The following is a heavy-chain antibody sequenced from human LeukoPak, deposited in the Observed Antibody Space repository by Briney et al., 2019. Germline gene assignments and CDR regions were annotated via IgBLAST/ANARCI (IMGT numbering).Heavy chain of an antibody. V-gene: IGHV4-31*03. Sequence: SETLSLPFTVSGCSIRRGCYYWSWIRQPPGKALVWIRYISYSGSTYYNPSLKSRVTISVDTSKNQFSLKLSSGTAAGTAVYYCARESDGYNSGHGYWGQGTLVTVSS. CDR1: GCSIRRGCYY. J-gene: IGHJ4*02. D-gene: IGHD5-24*01. CDR2: ISYSGST. CDR3: ARESDGYNSGHGY.